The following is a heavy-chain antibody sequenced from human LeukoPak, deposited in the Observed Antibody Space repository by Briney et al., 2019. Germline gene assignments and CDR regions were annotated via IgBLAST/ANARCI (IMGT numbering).Heavy chain of an antibody. Sequence: PGGSLRLSCAASGFTFSSYSMNWVRQAPGKGLEWVSYISTGSSTIYYADSVKGRFTISRDNSKNTLYLQMNSLRAEDTAVYYCARGLTMIVVVIPRVVDYWGQGTLVTVSS. CDR2: ISTGSSTI. CDR1: GFTFSSYS. J-gene: IGHJ4*02. V-gene: IGHV3-48*01. CDR3: ARGLTMIVVVIPRVVDY. D-gene: IGHD3-22*01.